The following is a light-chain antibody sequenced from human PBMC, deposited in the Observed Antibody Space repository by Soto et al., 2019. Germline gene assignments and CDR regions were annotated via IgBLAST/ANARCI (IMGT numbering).Light chain of an antibody. Sequence: QSVLTQPASVSGSPGQSITISCTGTSSDVGVYNSVSWYRQDPGKAPKLVIYDVTNRPSGVSNRFSGSKSGNTASLTISGLQAEDEADYYCSSFTSSITYVFGTGTKVTV. CDR2: DVT. CDR3: SSFTSSITYV. J-gene: IGLJ1*01. CDR1: SSDVGVYNS. V-gene: IGLV2-14*01.